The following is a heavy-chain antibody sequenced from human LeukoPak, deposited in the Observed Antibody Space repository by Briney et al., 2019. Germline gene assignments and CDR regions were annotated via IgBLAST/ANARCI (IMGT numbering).Heavy chain of an antibody. CDR2: INPNSGGT. V-gene: IGHV1-2*02. CDR3: ARIVGATTHFDY. D-gene: IGHD1-26*01. J-gene: IGHJ4*02. CDR1: GYTFTSYG. Sequence: ASVKVSCKASGYTFTSYGISWVRQAPGQGLEWMGWINPNSGGTNYAQKFQGRVTMTRDTSISTAYMELSRLRSDDTAVYYCARIVGATTHFDYWGQGTLVTVSS.